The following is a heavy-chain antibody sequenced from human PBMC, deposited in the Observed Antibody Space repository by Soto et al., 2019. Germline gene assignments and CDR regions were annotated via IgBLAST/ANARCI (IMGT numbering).Heavy chain of an antibody. J-gene: IGHJ4*02. CDR2: ISGSGDRT. CDR1: GFTFSSYA. D-gene: IGHD3-16*02. CDR3: AKASTYDYIWGSYRYYFDY. Sequence: GGSLRLSCAASGFTFSSYAMSWARQPPGKGLEWVSGISGSGDRTHYADSLKGRFTISRDNFKNTLYLQMNSLRAEDTAVYYCAKASTYDYIWGSYRYYFDYWGQGTLVTVSS. V-gene: IGHV3-23*01.